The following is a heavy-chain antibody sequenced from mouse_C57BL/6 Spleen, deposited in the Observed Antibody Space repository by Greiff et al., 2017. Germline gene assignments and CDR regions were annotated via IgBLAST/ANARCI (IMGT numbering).Heavy chain of an antibody. CDR2: IYPGSGNT. Sequence: VQLQQSGAELVRPGASVKLSCKASGYTFTDYYINWVKQRPGQGLEWIARIYPGSGNTYYNEKFKGKATLTAEKSSSTAYMQLSSLTSEDSAVYFGARPLYGYEAWFAYWGQGTLVTVSA. CDR1: GYTFTDYY. D-gene: IGHD2-2*01. CDR3: ARPLYGYEAWFAY. V-gene: IGHV1-76*01. J-gene: IGHJ3*01.